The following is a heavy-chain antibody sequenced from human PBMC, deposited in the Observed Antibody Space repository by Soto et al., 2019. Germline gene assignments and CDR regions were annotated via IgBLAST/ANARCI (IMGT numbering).Heavy chain of an antibody. CDR3: AREVDYGDYPWGIDY. CDR1: GFTFNTLA. V-gene: IGHV3-33*01. CDR2: IWYDGSNK. D-gene: IGHD4-17*01. J-gene: IGHJ4*02. Sequence: QVQLVESGGGVVQPGRSLRLSCAASGFTFNTLAMHWVRQAPGKGLEWVALIWYDGSNKYYADSVKGRFTISRDNSQNTAYLQMNSLGADDTAIYYCAREVDYGDYPWGIDYWGQGTLVTVSS.